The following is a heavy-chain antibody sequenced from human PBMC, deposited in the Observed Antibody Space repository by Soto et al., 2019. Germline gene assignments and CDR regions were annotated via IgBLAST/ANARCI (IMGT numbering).Heavy chain of an antibody. D-gene: IGHD2-2*01. Sequence: GESLKISCKVSGYSFTSYWIGWVRQMPGKGLEWMGIIYPGDSDTRYSPSFQGQVTISADKSISTAYLQWSSLKASDTAMYYCARRGEYCSSTSCYAVWFDPWGQGTLVTVSS. CDR3: ARRGEYCSSTSCYAVWFDP. V-gene: IGHV5-51*01. J-gene: IGHJ5*02. CDR2: IYPGDSDT. CDR1: GYSFTSYW.